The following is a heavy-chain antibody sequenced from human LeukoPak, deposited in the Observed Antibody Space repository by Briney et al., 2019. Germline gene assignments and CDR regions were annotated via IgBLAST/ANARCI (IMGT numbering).Heavy chain of an antibody. CDR1: GFTFSSYS. V-gene: IGHV3-21*01. D-gene: IGHD3-10*02. J-gene: IGHJ6*04. Sequence: GGSLRLSCVASGFTFSSYSVNWVRQAPGKGLEWVSCISSSSSYIYYADSVKGRFTISRDNAKNSLYLQMNSLRAEDTAVYYCAELGITMIGGVWGKGTTVTISS. CDR2: ISSSSSYI. CDR3: AELGITMIGGV.